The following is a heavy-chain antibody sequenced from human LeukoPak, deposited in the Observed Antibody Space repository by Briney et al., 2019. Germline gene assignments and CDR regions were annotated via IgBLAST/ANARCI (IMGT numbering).Heavy chain of an antibody. CDR1: GGSISSSSYY. J-gene: IGHJ4*02. CDR3: ARAIGVVIISYFDY. V-gene: IGHV4-39*07. Sequence: SETLSLTCTVSGGSISSSSYYWSWIRQPPGKGLEWIGEINHSGSTNYNPSLKSRVTISVDTSKNQFSLKLSSVTAADTAVYYCARAIGVVIISYFDYWGQGTLVTVSS. D-gene: IGHD3-3*01. CDR2: INHSGST.